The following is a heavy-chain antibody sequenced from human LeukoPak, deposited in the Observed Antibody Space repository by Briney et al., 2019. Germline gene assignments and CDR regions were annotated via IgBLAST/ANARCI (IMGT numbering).Heavy chain of an antibody. CDR3: ARGRVSSSTWYSTYYYYFYMDV. D-gene: IGHD1-1*01. CDR1: DDSITMYY. V-gene: IGHV4-59*01. J-gene: IGHJ6*03. CDR2: VDHTGST. Sequence: SETLSLTCSVSDDSITMYYWSWIRQPPGKGLEWIGYVDHTGSTNFNPSLNGRVSISRDTTKNLFSLRLRSVTAADTAVYFCARGRVSSSTWYSTYYYYFYMDVWGKGTTVTVSS.